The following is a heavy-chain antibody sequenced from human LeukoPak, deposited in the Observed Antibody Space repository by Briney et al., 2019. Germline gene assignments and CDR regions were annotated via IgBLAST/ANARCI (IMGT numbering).Heavy chain of an antibody. D-gene: IGHD3-22*01. J-gene: IGHJ4*02. CDR3: AREKLDTRGYVDY. V-gene: IGHV3-7*01. CDR2: IKQDGTDK. Sequence: GGSLKLSCAGSGFTFSTYWMSWVRQAPGKGLDWVANIKQDGTDKYYVDSVKGRFTISRDNAKNLLYLQMNSLRAEDTAVYYCAREKLDTRGYVDYWGQGTLVTVSS. CDR1: GFTFSTYW.